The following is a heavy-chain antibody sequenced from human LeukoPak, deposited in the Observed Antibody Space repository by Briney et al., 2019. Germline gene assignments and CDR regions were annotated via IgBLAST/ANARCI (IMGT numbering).Heavy chain of an antibody. D-gene: IGHD3-22*01. J-gene: IGHJ4*02. CDR3: AKMICSGYSADFDY. Sequence: PGGSLRLSCAASGFTFKNYAMSWVRQAPGKGLEWVSAISGSGGTTYYADSVKGRFTISRDNSKNTLYLQMNTLRAEDTAVYYCAKMICSGYSADFDYWGQGNLVTVSS. CDR1: GFTFKNYA. V-gene: IGHV3-23*01. CDR2: ISGSGGTT.